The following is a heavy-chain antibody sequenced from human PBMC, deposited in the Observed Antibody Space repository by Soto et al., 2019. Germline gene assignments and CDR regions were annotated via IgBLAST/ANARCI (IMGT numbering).Heavy chain of an antibody. Sequence: EVQLLESGGGLVQPGGSLRLSCAASGFTFSSYVMSWVRQAPGKGLEWLSGISVSGGSTFNADSVKGRCTISRDNSKNTLYLQMNSLRAEDTAVYYCSVSSGWSPFWGQGTLVTVSS. CDR3: SVSSGWSPF. D-gene: IGHD6-19*01. CDR2: ISVSGGST. V-gene: IGHV3-23*01. CDR1: GFTFSSYV. J-gene: IGHJ4*02.